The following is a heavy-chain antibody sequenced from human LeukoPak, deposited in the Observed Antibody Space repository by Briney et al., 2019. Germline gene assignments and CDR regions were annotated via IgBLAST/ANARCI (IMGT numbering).Heavy chain of an antibody. CDR1: GFTFSSYG. Sequence: GGSLRLSCAASGFTFSSYGMHWVRQAPGKGLEWVAVIWYDGSNKYYADSVKGRFTISRDNSKNTRYLQMNSLRAEDTAVYYCARGRYCSGGSCYSLYFQHWGQGTLVTVSS. CDR3: ARGRYCSGGSCYSLYFQH. D-gene: IGHD2-15*01. V-gene: IGHV3-33*01. CDR2: IWYDGSNK. J-gene: IGHJ1*01.